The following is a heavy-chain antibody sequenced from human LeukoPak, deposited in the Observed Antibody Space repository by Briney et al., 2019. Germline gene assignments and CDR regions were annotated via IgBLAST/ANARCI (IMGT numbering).Heavy chain of an antibody. V-gene: IGHV3-48*03. CDR1: GFTFSSYE. Sequence: GGSLRLSCAASGFTFSSYEMNWVRQAPGKGLEWVSYISSSGSTIYYADSAKGRFTISRDNAKNSLYLQMNSLRAEDTAVYYCARTYPDYDFWSGYYRGAYYFDYWGQGTLVTVSS. CDR2: ISSSGSTI. CDR3: ARTYPDYDFWSGYYRGAYYFDY. D-gene: IGHD3-3*01. J-gene: IGHJ4*02.